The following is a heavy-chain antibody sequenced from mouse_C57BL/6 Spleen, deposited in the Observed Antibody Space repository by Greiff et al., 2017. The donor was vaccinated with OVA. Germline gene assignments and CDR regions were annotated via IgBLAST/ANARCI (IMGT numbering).Heavy chain of an antibody. D-gene: IGHD1-1*01. CDR1: GFTFSDYG. CDR3: ARRRPHYYGSSYAMDY. CDR2: ISRGSSTI. V-gene: IGHV5-17*01. J-gene: IGHJ4*01. Sequence: EVKLMESGGGLVKPGGSLKLSCAASGFTFSDYGMHWVRQAPEKGLEWVAYISRGSSTIYYADTVKGRFTISRDNAKNTLFLQMTSLRSEDTAMYYCARRRPHYYGSSYAMDYWGQGTSVTVSS.